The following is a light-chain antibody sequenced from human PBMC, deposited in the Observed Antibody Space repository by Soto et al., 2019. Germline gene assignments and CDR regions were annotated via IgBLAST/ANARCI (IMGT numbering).Light chain of an antibody. CDR3: QQYNNWPRT. J-gene: IGKJ1*01. Sequence: EIVMTQSPATLSVSPGGRATLSCRASQSNSDTLAWYQQKPGQAPRLLIYGASTRAPGFPARFSGSGSGTEFTLTINSLQSEDFAVYYCQQYNNWPRTFGQGTKVDIK. CDR2: GAS. CDR1: QSNSDT. V-gene: IGKV3-15*01.